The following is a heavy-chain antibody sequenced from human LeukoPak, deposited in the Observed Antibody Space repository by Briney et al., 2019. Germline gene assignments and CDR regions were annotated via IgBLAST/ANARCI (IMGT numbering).Heavy chain of an antibody. J-gene: IGHJ6*03. CDR3: ARLYYDSSGYYRAGGYYMDV. CDR1: SYSISSGYY. D-gene: IGHD3-22*01. Sequence: SETLSLTCTVSSYSISSGYYWGWIRQPPGKGLEWIGSIYYSGSTYYNPSLKSRVTISVDTSKNQFSLKLSSVTAADTAVYYCARLYYDSSGYYRAGGYYMDVWGKGTTVTISS. V-gene: IGHV4-38-2*02. CDR2: IYYSGST.